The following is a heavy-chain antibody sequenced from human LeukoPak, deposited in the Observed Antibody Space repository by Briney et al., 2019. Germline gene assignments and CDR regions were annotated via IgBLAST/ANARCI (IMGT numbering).Heavy chain of an antibody. CDR1: GFTFSSYS. CDR2: ISSSSSYI. CDR3: AREPAGDFWSGYLIDY. J-gene: IGHJ4*02. D-gene: IGHD3-3*01. V-gene: IGHV3-21*01. Sequence: GGSLRLSCAASGFTFSSYSMNWVRQAPGKGLEWVSSISSSSSYIYYADSVKGRFTISRDNAKNSLYLQMNSLRAEDTAVYYCAREPAGDFWSGYLIDYWGQGTLVTVSS.